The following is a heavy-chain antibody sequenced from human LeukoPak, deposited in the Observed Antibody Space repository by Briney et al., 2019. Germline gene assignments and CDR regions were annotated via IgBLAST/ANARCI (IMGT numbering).Heavy chain of an antibody. CDR2: IKQDGSEK. J-gene: IGHJ6*03. Sequence: GGSLRLSCAASGFTFSSYWMSWVRQAPGKGLEWVANIKQDGSEKYYVDSVKGRFTISRDNAKNSLYLQMNSLRAEDTAVYYCAREKEGYCSRTSCYLDYYYYYMDVWGKGTTVTISS. CDR1: GFTFSSYW. D-gene: IGHD2-2*01. CDR3: AREKEGYCSRTSCYLDYYYYYMDV. V-gene: IGHV3-7*01.